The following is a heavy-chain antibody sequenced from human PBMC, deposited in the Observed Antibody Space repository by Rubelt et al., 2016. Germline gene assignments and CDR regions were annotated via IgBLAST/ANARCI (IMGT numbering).Heavy chain of an antibody. V-gene: IGHV4-39*01. J-gene: IGHJ5*02. CDR3: ARRIAVAGGWFDP. Sequence: QLHLQESGPGLVKPSETLSLTCTVSGGSVSATSYYWGWIRQPPGKGLEWIGSISYTGRTYYNPSLKSRVSISVATSKNQFSLKLTSVTAADTAVYYCARRIAVAGGWFDPWGQGTLVTVSS. CDR1: GGSVSATSYY. CDR2: ISYTGRT. D-gene: IGHD6-13*01.